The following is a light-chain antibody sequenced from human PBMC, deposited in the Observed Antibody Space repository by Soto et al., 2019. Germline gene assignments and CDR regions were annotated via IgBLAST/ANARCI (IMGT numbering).Light chain of an antibody. Sequence: QSALTQPASVSGSPGQSITISCTGTSDDIGSYNRVSWYQQHPGKAPKLIIYEVTDRPSGVSNRFPGSKSGNTASLTISGLQAEDEAEYYCSSYTNINTRACVFGTGTKV. J-gene: IGLJ1*01. CDR3: SSYTNINTRACV. CDR2: EVT. CDR1: SDDIGSYNR. V-gene: IGLV2-14*01.